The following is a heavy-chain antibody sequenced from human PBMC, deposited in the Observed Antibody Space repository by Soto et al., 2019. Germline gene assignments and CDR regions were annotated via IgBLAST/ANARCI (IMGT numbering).Heavy chain of an antibody. V-gene: IGHV1-18*01. CDR3: ARVPQLVGSFYCYMAV. Sequence: QVQLLQSGAEVKKPGASVKVSCKASGYTFTNYGITWVRQAPGQGLEWMGWISAYNGDTHYTQRLQGRVTMTTDTSTSTAYMELRGLRSDDTAVYYCARVPQLVGSFYCYMAVWGKGTTVTVSS. D-gene: IGHD6-6*01. J-gene: IGHJ6*03. CDR1: GYTFTNYG. CDR2: ISAYNGDT.